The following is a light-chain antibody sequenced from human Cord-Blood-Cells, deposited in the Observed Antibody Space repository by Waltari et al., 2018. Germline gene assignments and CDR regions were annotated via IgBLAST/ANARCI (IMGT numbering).Light chain of an antibody. CDR2: AAS. CDR1: QSISSY. CDR3: QQSYSTPLT. Sequence: DIQMTQSPSSLSASVGDRVTTTCRASQSISSYLNWYQQKPGKAHKLLIYAASSLQSGVPSRFSGSGSGTDFTLTISSLQPEDFATYYCQQSYSTPLTFGGGTKVEIK. V-gene: IGKV1-39*01. J-gene: IGKJ4*01.